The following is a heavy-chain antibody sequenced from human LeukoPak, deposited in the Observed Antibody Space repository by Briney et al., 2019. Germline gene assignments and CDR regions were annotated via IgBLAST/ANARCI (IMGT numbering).Heavy chain of an antibody. J-gene: IGHJ4*02. CDR2: VIPSFGTQ. CDR1: GGTFSSYA. V-gene: IGHV1-69*13. Sequence: SVTVSCKASGGTFSSYAISWVRQAPGQGLEWMGGVIPSFGTQHYAQKFRDRVTFIADESTSTLYMELSSLRSDDTAIYYCARDPSCSDISCYGLVYWGQGTLVTVSS. D-gene: IGHD2-15*01. CDR3: ARDPSCSDISCYGLVY.